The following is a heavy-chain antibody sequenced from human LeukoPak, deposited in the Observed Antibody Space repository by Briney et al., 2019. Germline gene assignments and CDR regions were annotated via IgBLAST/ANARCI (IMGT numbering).Heavy chain of an antibody. CDR3: ARGSSGWYVWYYFDY. CDR2: ISGSSNYI. CDR1: GFTFTSYS. V-gene: IGHV3-21*04. J-gene: IGHJ4*02. Sequence: GGSLRLSCSASGFTFTSYSMNWVRQAPGKGLEWVSSISGSSNYIYYADSVKGRFTISRDNAKNSLYLQMNSLRAEDTAVYYCARGSSGWYVWYYFDYWGQGTLVTVSS. D-gene: IGHD6-19*01.